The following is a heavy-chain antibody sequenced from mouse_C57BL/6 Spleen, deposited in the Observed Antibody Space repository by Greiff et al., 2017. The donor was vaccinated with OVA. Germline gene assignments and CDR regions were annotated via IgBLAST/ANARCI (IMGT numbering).Heavy chain of an antibody. CDR2: IYPRSGNT. J-gene: IGHJ2*01. D-gene: IGHD2-4*01. V-gene: IGHV1-81*01. CDR1: GYTFTSYG. Sequence: QVHVKQSGAELARPGASVKLSCKASGYTFTSYGISWVKQRTGQGLEWIGEIYPRSGNTYYNEKFKGKATLTADKSSSTAYMELRSLTSEDSAVYFCAREEGSTMRGDYWGQGTTLTVSS. CDR3: AREEGSTMRGDY.